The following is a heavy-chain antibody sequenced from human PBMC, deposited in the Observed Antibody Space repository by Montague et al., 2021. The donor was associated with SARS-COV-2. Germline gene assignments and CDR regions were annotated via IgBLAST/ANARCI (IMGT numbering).Heavy chain of an antibody. D-gene: IGHD2-2*01. CDR3: ARRDGDCSSTRWPHWFDP. Sequence: SETLSLTCTVSGGSISSYYWSWIRQPPGKGLEWIGYISYGGSTNYNPSLKSRVTISVDTSKNQLSLKVNSVTAADTAVYYCARRDGDCSSTRWPHWFDPWGQGTLVTVSS. V-gene: IGHV4-59*01. J-gene: IGHJ5*02. CDR1: GGSISSYY. CDR2: ISYGGST.